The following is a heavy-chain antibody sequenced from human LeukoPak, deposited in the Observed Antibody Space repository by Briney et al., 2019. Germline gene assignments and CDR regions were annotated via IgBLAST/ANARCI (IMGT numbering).Heavy chain of an antibody. J-gene: IGHJ3*02. Sequence: GGSLRLSCAASGFIFSSHSMNWVRQAPGKGLEWVSSISRSSNFIYYADSLKGRFTISRDNAKNSLYLQMNSLRAEDTAVYYCARDLFATRPYSQDAFDIWGQGTMVSVSS. V-gene: IGHV3-21*01. CDR3: ARDLFATRPYSQDAFDI. D-gene: IGHD2-21*01. CDR2: ISRSSNFI. CDR1: GFIFSSHS.